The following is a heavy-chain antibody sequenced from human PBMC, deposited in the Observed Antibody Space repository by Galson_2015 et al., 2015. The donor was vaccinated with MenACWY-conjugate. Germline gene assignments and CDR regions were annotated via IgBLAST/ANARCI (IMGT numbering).Heavy chain of an antibody. CDR3: ARGVVVVIAEMNEIDY. CDR1: GYTFTSYA. D-gene: IGHD2-21*01. CDR2: INAGNDNT. J-gene: IGHJ4*02. Sequence: SVKVSCKASGYTFTSYAMHWVRQAPGQRLEWMGWINAGNDNTKYSQKLQGRVTITRDTSVSTAYMELSSLRSEDTAVYYCARGVVVVIAEMNEIDYWDQGLLVTVSS. V-gene: IGHV1-3*01.